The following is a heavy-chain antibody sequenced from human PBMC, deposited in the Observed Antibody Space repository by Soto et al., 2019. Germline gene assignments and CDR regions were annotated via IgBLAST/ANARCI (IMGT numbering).Heavy chain of an antibody. CDR1: GFTFDDYG. V-gene: IGHV3-20*01. CDR3: AXXXXXXXXCXIYYYYYMDV. Sequence: EVQLVESGGGVVRPGGSLRLSCAASGFTFDDYGMSWVRQAPGKGLEWVSGIXWNGGSTGYADSVKGRFTISRDNAKNSLYLQMNSLRAEDTAXXXXAXXXXXXXXCXIYYYYYMDVWGKGTTVTVSS. J-gene: IGHJ6*03. CDR2: IXWNGGST.